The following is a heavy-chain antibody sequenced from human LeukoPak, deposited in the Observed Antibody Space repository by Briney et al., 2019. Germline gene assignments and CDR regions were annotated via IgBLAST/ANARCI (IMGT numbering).Heavy chain of an antibody. D-gene: IGHD2-2*01. Sequence: ASVKVSCKASGGTFSSYAISWVRQAPGQGLEWMGRIIPILGIANYAQKFQGRVTITADKSTSTAYMELSSLRSDDTAVYYCARDWVVPAALNADAFDIWGQGTMVTVSS. CDR3: ARDWVVPAALNADAFDI. CDR1: GGTFSSYA. J-gene: IGHJ3*02. CDR2: IIPILGIA. V-gene: IGHV1-69*04.